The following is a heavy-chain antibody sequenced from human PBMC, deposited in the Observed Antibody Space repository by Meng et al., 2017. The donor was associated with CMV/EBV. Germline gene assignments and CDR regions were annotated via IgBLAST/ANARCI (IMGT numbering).Heavy chain of an antibody. Sequence: GGSLRLSCAASGFTFSSYEMNWVRQAPGKGLEWVSYISSSGSTIYYADSVKGRFTISRDNAKNSLYLQMNSLRAEDTAVYYCARVPWPRYYFDDWGQGTLVTVSS. CDR3: ARVPWPRYYFDD. CDR2: ISSSGSTI. D-gene: IGHD5-12*01. V-gene: IGHV3-48*03. J-gene: IGHJ4*02. CDR1: GFTFSSYE.